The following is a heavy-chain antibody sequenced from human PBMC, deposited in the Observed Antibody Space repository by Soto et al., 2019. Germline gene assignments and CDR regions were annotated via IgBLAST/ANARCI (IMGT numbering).Heavy chain of an antibody. J-gene: IGHJ6*02. CDR3: ARDTSKSGRWLQFWDYHYYGMDV. CDR2: INPSGGST. Sequence: ASVKVSCKASGYTFTSDYMHWVRQAPGQGLEWMGIINPSGGSTSYAQKFQGRVTMTRDTSTSTVYMELSSLRSEDTAVYYCARDTSKSGRWLQFWDYHYYGMDVWGQGTTVTVS. V-gene: IGHV1-46*01. CDR1: GYTFTSDY. D-gene: IGHD5-12*01.